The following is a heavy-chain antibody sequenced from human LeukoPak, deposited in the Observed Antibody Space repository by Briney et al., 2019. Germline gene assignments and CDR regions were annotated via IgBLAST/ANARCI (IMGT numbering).Heavy chain of an antibody. CDR3: TRGSYGDYEY. CDR2: IDPSSTYI. V-gene: IGHV3-21*01. J-gene: IGHJ4*02. Sequence: GGSLRLSCSASRFTFSSYTMKWVRQAPGKGLEWVSSIDPSSTYIYYADSVKGRFTISRDNAQNSLYLQMNSLRAEDTAVYYCTRGSYGDYEYWGQGTLVTVSS. CDR1: RFTFSSYT. D-gene: IGHD4-17*01.